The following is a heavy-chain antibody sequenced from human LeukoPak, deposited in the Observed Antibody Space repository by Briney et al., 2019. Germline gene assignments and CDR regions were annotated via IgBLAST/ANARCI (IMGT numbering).Heavy chain of an antibody. D-gene: IGHD4-23*01. CDR2: MNPNSGNT. J-gene: IGHJ6*03. V-gene: IGHV1-8*03. Sequence: ASVKVSCKASGYTFTSYDINWVRQATGQGLEWMGWMNPNSGNTGYAQKFQGRVTITRNTSISTAYMELSSLRSEDTAVYYCARGYGGNRGYYYYYMDVWGKGTTVTVSS. CDR1: GYTFTSYD. CDR3: ARGYGGNRGYYYYYMDV.